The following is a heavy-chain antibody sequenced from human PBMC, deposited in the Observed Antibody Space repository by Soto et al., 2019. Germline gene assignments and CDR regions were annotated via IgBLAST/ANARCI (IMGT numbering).Heavy chain of an antibody. CDR2: IKQDESDK. CDR3: ARGAFYSVFDY. D-gene: IGHD4-4*01. Sequence: HPGGSLRLSCAASEFTLSHYWMSWVRQAPGKGLQWVANIKQDESDKYYVDSVRGRFTISRDNAKNLLYLQMNSLRAEDTAVYYCARGAFYSVFDYWGQGALVTVSS. CDR1: EFTLSHYW. V-gene: IGHV3-7*05. J-gene: IGHJ4*02.